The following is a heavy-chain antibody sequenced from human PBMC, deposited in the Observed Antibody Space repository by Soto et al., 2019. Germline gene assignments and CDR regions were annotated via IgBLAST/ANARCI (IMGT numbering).Heavy chain of an antibody. Sequence: SGEVCFKASSYTFSSYGISWVRQAPGQGLEWMGWISAYNGNTNYAQKLQGRVTMTTDTSTSTAYMELRSLRSDDTAVYYCARGPLRYFDWLSEYVYFDYWGQGTLVTVSS. CDR1: SYTFSSYG. CDR2: ISAYNGNT. J-gene: IGHJ4*02. CDR3: ARGPLRYFDWLSEYVYFDY. D-gene: IGHD3-9*01. V-gene: IGHV1-18*04.